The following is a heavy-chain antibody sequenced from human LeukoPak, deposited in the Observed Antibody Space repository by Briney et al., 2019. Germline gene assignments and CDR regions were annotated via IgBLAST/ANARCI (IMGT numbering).Heavy chain of an antibody. V-gene: IGHV3-23*01. Sequence: GGSLRLSRAPSGLTFSSYAMSGVRQAPGKGLEWVSAISGSGGSTYYADSVKGRFTISRDNSKNTLYLQMNSLRAEDTAVYYCATLWFGRSYYYFDNWGQGTLVTVSS. D-gene: IGHD3-10*01. CDR1: GLTFSSYA. J-gene: IGHJ4*02. CDR2: ISGSGGST. CDR3: ATLWFGRSYYYFDN.